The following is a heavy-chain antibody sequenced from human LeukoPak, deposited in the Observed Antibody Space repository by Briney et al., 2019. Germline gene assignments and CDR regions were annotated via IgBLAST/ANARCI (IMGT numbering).Heavy chain of an antibody. Sequence: GGSLRLSCAASAFTLDDYAMFWVRQAPGKGLEWVSGISWDSKNIGYAASVKGRFTISRDNAKNSLYLQMNSLRGEDTASYYCAKGNRDSSGFYYYYGMDVWGQGTTVTVSS. CDR2: ISWDSKNI. CDR1: AFTLDDYA. CDR3: AKGNRDSSGFYYYYGMDV. J-gene: IGHJ6*02. V-gene: IGHV3-9*01. D-gene: IGHD3-22*01.